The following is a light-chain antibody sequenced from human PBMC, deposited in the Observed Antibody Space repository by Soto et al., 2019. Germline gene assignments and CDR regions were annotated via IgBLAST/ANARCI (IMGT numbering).Light chain of an antibody. V-gene: IGKV2-28*01. J-gene: IGKJ4*01. CDR3: MQALQTPT. CDR1: QTLLHSNGYNY. Sequence: DVVMTQSPLSLPVTLGQPASISCRSSQTLLHSNGYNYLDWYLQKPGQSPQLLIYLGSSRASGVPDRFSGSGSGTDFTLKISRVEAEDVGVYYCMQALQTPTFGGGTKVDI. CDR2: LGS.